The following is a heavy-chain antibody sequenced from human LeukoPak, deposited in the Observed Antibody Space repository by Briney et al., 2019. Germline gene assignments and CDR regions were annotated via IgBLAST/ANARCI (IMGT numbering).Heavy chain of an antibody. CDR1: GGSISSYY. Sequence: SETLSLTCTVSGGSISSYYWSWIRQPPGKRLEWIGYIYYSGSTSYNPSLKSRVTISVDTSKNQISLKLSSVTAADTALYFCARRDTVVVVGAEGLPEVWGQGTSVTVSS. D-gene: IGHD2-15*01. V-gene: IGHV4-59*08. CDR2: IYYSGST. CDR3: ARRDTVVVVGAEGLPEV. J-gene: IGHJ6*02.